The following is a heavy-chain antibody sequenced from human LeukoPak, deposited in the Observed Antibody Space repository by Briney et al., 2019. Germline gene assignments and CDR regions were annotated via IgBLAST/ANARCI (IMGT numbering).Heavy chain of an antibody. CDR1: GFTFSSYE. V-gene: IGHV3-48*03. CDR3: ARRGWPLYYYYGMDV. D-gene: IGHD6-19*01. CDR2: ISSSGSTI. J-gene: IGHJ6*02. Sequence: GGPLRLSCAASGFTFSSYEMNWVRQAPGKGLEWVSYISSSGSTIYYADSVKGRFTISRDNAKNSLYLQMDSLRAEDTAVYYCARRGWPLYYYYGMDVWGQGTTVTVSS.